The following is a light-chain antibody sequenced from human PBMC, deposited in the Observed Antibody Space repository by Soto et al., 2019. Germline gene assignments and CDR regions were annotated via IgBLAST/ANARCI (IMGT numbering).Light chain of an antibody. V-gene: IGLV2-14*01. CDR3: SSYTSSNTLV. J-gene: IGLJ2*01. CDR1: SSDVGAYNY. Sequence: QSALTQPASVSGSPGQSITISCTGTSSDVGAYNYVSWYQQHPGKAPKLMIFEVSDRPSGGSNRFSGSKSGNTASLTISGLQAEDEADYYCSSYTSSNTLVFGGGTKLNVL. CDR2: EVS.